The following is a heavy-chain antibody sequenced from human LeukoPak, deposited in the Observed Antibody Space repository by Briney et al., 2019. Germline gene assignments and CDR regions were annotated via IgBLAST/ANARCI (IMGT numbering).Heavy chain of an antibody. CDR2: IHPISGDT. CDR3: ARAVEMATTNYFDY. D-gene: IGHD5-24*01. Sequence: ASVKVSCKASGYTFTGYFMHWVRQVPGQGPEWMGWIHPISGDTNYAQKFQGWVTLTRGTSISTAYMELRSLRSDDTAVYYCARAVEMATTNYFDYWGQGTLVTVSS. J-gene: IGHJ4*02. V-gene: IGHV1-2*04. CDR1: GYTFTGYF.